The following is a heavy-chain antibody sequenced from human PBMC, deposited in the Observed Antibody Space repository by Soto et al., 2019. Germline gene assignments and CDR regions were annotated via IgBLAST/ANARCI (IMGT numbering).Heavy chain of an antibody. CDR2: IVVGSGNT. Sequence: SVKVSCKASGFTFTSSAVQWVRQARGQRLEWIGWIVVGSGNTNYAQKFQERVTITRDMSTSTAYMELSSLRSEDTAVYYCAARGGSGSYGYYYYGMDVWGQGTTVTVSS. J-gene: IGHJ6*02. V-gene: IGHV1-58*01. CDR3: AARGGSGSYGYYYYGMDV. D-gene: IGHD3-10*01. CDR1: GFTFTSSA.